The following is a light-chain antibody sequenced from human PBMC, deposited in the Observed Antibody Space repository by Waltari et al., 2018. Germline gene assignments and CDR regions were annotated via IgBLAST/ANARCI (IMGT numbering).Light chain of an antibody. V-gene: IGLV1-40*01. CDR1: SSTIGAGYD. J-gene: IGLJ3*02. CDR3: QSYDRSLSGWV. CDR2: GNN. Sequence: QSVLTQPPSVSGAPGQRVIISCTGSSSTIGAGYDVHWYQQLPGTVPNLLIDGNNNRPSGVPDRFSGSKSGTSASLAITGLQAEDEGDYYCQSYDRSLSGWVFGGGTKLTVL.